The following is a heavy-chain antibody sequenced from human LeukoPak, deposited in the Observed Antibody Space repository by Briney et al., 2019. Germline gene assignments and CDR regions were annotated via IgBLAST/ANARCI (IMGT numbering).Heavy chain of an antibody. D-gene: IGHD2-21*02. CDR1: GFTFSKYG. CDR3: ARESDAAVLDDNCLFDL. J-gene: IGHJ5*02. V-gene: IGHV3-33*05. Sequence: GGSLRLSCSASGFTFSKYGLHWVRQAPDKGLEWVAHISQDGSRQYFADSVKGRFAISRDNAKSATYLHMSRLTAEDTAVYFCARESDAAVLDDNCLFDLWGQGTLVAVSS. CDR2: ISQDGSRQ.